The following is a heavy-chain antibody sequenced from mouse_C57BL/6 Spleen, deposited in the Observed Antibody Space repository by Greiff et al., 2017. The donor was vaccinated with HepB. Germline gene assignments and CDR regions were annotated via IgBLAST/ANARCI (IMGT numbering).Heavy chain of an antibody. J-gene: IGHJ4*01. CDR1: GFTFSDYG. CDR3: ARPLYDYEDYYAMDY. D-gene: IGHD2-4*01. CDR2: ISNLAYSI. V-gene: IGHV5-15*01. Sequence: EVMLVESGGGLVQPGGSLKLSCAASGFTFSDYGMAWVRQAPRKGPEWVAFISNLAYSIYYADTVTGRFTISRENAKNTLYLEMSSLRSEDTAMYYCARPLYDYEDYYAMDYWGQGTSVTVSS.